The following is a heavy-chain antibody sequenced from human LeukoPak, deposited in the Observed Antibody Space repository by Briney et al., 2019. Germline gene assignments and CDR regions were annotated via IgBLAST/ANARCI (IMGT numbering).Heavy chain of an antibody. CDR1: GGSISSYY. CDR3: ARNYYDSSGYYEPNWFDP. J-gene: IGHJ5*02. CDR2: IYYSGRT. V-gene: IGHV4-59*08. Sequence: SETLSLTCTVSGGSISSYYWSWIRQPPGKGMEWIGYIYYSGRTNYNPSLKSRVPISVDTSKNQFSLKLSSVTAADPAVYYCARNYYDSSGYYEPNWFDPWGQGTLVTVSS. D-gene: IGHD3-22*01.